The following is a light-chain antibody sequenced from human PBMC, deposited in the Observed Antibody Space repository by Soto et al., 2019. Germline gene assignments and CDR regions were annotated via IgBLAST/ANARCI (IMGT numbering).Light chain of an antibody. CDR3: QQTHSLPLS. CDR2: ATS. CDR1: QGVGVW. Sequence: DIQMTQSPSTLSGSVGDRVTMTCRASQGVGVWLAWYQQKPGKVPKLLIYATSSLHSGVPSRFSGSGSGTDFTLSISNLQPEDFATYYCQQTHSLPLSFGPGTKVDIK. J-gene: IGKJ3*01. V-gene: IGKV1-12*01.